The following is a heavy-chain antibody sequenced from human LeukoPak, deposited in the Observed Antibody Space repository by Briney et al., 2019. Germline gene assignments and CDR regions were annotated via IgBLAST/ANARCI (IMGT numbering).Heavy chain of an antibody. J-gene: IGHJ4*02. CDR2: IHTTGST. CDR1: GGSISSYY. V-gene: IGHV4-4*07. CDR3: ARLEYCSGGSCYGDY. D-gene: IGHD2-15*01. Sequence: SETLSLTCTVSGGSISSYYWSWIRQPAGKGLEWIGRIHTTGSTNYNPSLRSRVNMSVDTSKNQFSLKLSSVTAADTAVYYCARLEYCSGGSCYGDYWGQGIVVTVSS.